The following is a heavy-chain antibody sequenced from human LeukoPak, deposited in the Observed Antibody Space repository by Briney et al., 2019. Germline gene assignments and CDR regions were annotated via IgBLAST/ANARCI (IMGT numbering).Heavy chain of an antibody. J-gene: IGHJ4*02. Sequence: GESLKISCKGSGYSFTSYWIGWVRQMPGKGLEWMGIIYPGDSDTRYSPSFQGQVTISADKSISTAYLQRSSLKASDTAMYYCARHEGIGYYGSGSLDYWGQGTLVTVSS. CDR1: GYSFTSYW. V-gene: IGHV5-51*01. CDR2: IYPGDSDT. CDR3: ARHEGIGYYGSGSLDY. D-gene: IGHD3-10*01.